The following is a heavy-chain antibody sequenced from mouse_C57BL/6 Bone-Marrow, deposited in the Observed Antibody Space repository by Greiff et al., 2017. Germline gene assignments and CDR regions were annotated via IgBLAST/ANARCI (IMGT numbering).Heavy chain of an antibody. J-gene: IGHJ4*01. CDR1: GYSFTSYY. Sequence: QVQLQQPGPELVKPGASVKISCKASGYSFTSYYIHWVKQRPGQGLEWIGWIYPGSGNTKYNEKFKGKATLTADTSSSTAYMQLSSLTSEDSAVYYCATLYYAMDYWGQGTSVTVSS. V-gene: IGHV1-66*01. CDR3: ATLYYAMDY. CDR2: IYPGSGNT.